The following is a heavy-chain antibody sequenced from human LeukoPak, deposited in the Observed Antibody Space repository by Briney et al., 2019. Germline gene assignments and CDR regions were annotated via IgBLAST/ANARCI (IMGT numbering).Heavy chain of an antibody. CDR3: ASGGGYCSSTSCYTSFDY. CDR2: IIPLFTTA. Sequence: SVKVSCKASGGAFTSYAISWVRQAPGQGLEWMGGIIPLFTTANYAQKFQRRVTITTDESTSTAYMELSSLRSEDTAVYYCASGGGYCSSTSCYTSFDYGGQGTLVTVSS. D-gene: IGHD2-2*02. CDR1: GGAFTSYA. V-gene: IGHV1-69*05. J-gene: IGHJ4*02.